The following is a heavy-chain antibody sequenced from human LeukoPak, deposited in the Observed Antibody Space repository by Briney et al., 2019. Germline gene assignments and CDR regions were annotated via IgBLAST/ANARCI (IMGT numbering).Heavy chain of an antibody. CDR1: GGTFSSYA. V-gene: IGHV1-69*05. CDR3: ASRKYDFWSGYED. D-gene: IGHD3-3*01. Sequence: SVKVSCKASGGTFSSYAISWVRQAPGQGLEWMGGIIPIFGTANYAQKFQGRVTITTDESTSTAYMELSSLRPEDTAVYYCASRKYDFWSGYEDWGQGTLVTVSS. CDR2: IIPIFGTA. J-gene: IGHJ4*02.